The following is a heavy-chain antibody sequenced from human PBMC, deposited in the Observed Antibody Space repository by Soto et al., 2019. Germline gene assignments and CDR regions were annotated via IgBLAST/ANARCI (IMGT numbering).Heavy chain of an antibody. J-gene: IGHJ3*02. CDR2: IIPIFGTA. CDR3: ARVRITMVRGVIITPDAFDI. CDR1: GGTFSSYA. V-gene: IGHV1-69*13. Sequence: ASVKVSCKACGGTFSSYAISWVRQAPGQGLEWMGGIIPIFGTANYAQKFQGRVTITADESTSTAYMELSSLRSEDTAVYYCARVRITMVRGVIITPDAFDIWGQGTMVTVSS. D-gene: IGHD3-10*01.